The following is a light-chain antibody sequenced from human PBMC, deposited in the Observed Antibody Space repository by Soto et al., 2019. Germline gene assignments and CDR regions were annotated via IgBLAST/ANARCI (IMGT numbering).Light chain of an antibody. Sequence: DLPMTQSPSSLSASVGDRVTITCRASQSISSYLNWYRQKPGKAPKLLIYAASSLQSGVPSRFSGSGSGTDFTLTISSLQPEDFATYYCQQSYSTPLTFGGGTKVEIK. CDR3: QQSYSTPLT. V-gene: IGKV1-39*01. J-gene: IGKJ4*01. CDR1: QSISSY. CDR2: AAS.